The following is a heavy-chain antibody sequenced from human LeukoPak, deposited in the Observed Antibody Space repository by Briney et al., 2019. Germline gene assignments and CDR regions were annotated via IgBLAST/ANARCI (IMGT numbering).Heavy chain of an antibody. J-gene: IGHJ4*02. CDR3: AKEITMIVVVPYFDY. CDR2: ISGSGGST. Sequence: GGSLRLSCAASGFTFSSYAMSWVREAPGKGLEWVSAISGSGGSTYYADSVKGRFTISRDNSKNTLYLQMNSLRAEDTAVYYCAKEITMIVVVPYFDYWGQGTLVTVSS. CDR1: GFTFSSYA. D-gene: IGHD3-22*01. V-gene: IGHV3-23*01.